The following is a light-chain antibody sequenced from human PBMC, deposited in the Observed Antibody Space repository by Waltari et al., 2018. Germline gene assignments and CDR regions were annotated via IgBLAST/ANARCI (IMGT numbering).Light chain of an antibody. CDR2: DVS. CDR1: SSDVGGYNY. CDR3: SSYTSSSTVV. Sequence: QSALTQPASVSGSPGQSITISCTGTSSDVGGYNYVSWYQQHPGKAPKLMIYDVSNLPSWVSNRVPGSKSGNTASLTISGLQAEDEADYYCSSYTSSSTVVFGGGTKLTVL. J-gene: IGLJ2*01. V-gene: IGLV2-14*03.